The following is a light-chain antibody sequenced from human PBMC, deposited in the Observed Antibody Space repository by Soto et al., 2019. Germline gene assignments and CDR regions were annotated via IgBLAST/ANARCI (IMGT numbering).Light chain of an antibody. CDR3: QQRKDYPLT. CDR2: AAS. J-gene: IGKJ4*01. Sequence: DIQLTQSPSFLSASVGDRVTITCRASQGISSYLAWFQQEPGRAPKLLVYAASTLQSGVPSRFSGSGSGTEFTLTISSLQPEDFATYYCQQRKDYPLTFGGGTKV. CDR1: QGISSY. V-gene: IGKV1-9*01.